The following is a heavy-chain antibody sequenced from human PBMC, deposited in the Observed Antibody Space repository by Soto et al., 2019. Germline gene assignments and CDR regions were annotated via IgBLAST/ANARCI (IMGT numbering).Heavy chain of an antibody. V-gene: IGHV3-21*01. D-gene: IGHD1-1*01. CDR3: TRSGDTHWNNDPEHEY. Sequence: GSLRLSCAASGFTFSSYAMNWVRQAPGKGLEWVSSISANSRHIYYADSVKGRFTTSRDNAKSSLFLQMNSLRAEETAIYYCTRSGDTHWNNDPEHEYWGLRTLVTVSS. CDR1: GFTFSSYA. CDR2: ISANSRHI. J-gene: IGHJ4*02.